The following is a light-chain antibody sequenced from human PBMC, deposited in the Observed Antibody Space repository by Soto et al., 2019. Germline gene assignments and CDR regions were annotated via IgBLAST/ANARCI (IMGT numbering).Light chain of an antibody. V-gene: IGLV1-40*01. J-gene: IGLJ2*01. CDR2: GNR. Sequence: QSVLTQPPSVFGAPGQRVTISCTGSSSNIGAGYDVHWYQQLPGTAPKLLIHGNRNRPSGVPDRFSGSKSGTSASLAITGLQAEDEADYYCQSYDSSLSGSVFGGGTKLTVL. CDR3: QSYDSSLSGSV. CDR1: SSNIGAGYD.